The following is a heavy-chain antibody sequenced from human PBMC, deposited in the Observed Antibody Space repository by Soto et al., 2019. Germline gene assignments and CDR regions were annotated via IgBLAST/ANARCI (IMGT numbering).Heavy chain of an antibody. D-gene: IGHD3-10*01. Sequence: GASVKLSCKASGYTLNIDGSSWVRQAPGQGLEWMGWISAYNGNTNYARKLQGRVTMTTDTSTSTAYMELRSLRSDDTAVYYCARPMVRGVIGNWGQGTLVTVSS. CDR2: ISAYNGNT. CDR3: ARPMVRGVIGN. V-gene: IGHV1-18*01. CDR1: GYTLNIDG. J-gene: IGHJ4*02.